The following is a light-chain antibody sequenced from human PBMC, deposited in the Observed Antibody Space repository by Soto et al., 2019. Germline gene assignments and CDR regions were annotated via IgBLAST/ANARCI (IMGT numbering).Light chain of an antibody. CDR3: QQYGSSPFT. CDR2: GAS. V-gene: IGKV3-20*01. CDR1: QSFSSSY. J-gene: IGKJ3*01. Sequence: EIVLTQSPGTLSLSPGERATLSCRASQSFSSSYLAWYQQTPGQAPRLLIYGASSRATGIPDRFSGSGSGTDFTLTISRLEPEDFAVYYCQQYGSSPFTFGPGTKVDIK.